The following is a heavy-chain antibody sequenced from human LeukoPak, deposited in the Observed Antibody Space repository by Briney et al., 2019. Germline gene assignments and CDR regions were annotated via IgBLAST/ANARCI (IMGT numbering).Heavy chain of an antibody. CDR2: ISGSGGST. CDR1: GFTFSSYA. V-gene: IGHV3-23*01. D-gene: IGHD3-22*01. J-gene: IGHJ4*02. CDR3: AIHLVVDYPPLYY. Sequence: PGGSLRLSCAASGFTFSSYAMSWVRQAPGKGLEWVSAISGSGGSTYYADSVKGRFTISRDNPKNTLYLQMNSLRAEDTAVYYCAIHLVVDYPPLYYWGQGTPVTVSS.